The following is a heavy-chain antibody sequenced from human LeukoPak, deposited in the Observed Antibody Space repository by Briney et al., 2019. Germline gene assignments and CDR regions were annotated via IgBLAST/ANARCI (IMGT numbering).Heavy chain of an antibody. V-gene: IGHV3-74*01. J-gene: IGHJ6*02. Sequence: GGSLRLSCTASGFTFSSSWMHWVRQAPGKGLVWVSRTNHDGSTTNYVDSVKGRFTISRDNAKNTLYLQMNSLRAEDTAVFYCVRDRFYAMDVWGQGTTVTVSS. CDR1: GFTFSSSW. CDR2: TNHDGSTT. CDR3: VRDRFYAMDV.